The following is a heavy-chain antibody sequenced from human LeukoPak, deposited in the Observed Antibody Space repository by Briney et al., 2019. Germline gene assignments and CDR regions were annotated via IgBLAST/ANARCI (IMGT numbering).Heavy chain of an antibody. V-gene: IGHV4-59*01. CDR2: IYYSGST. CDR1: GGSISSYY. Sequence: PSETLSLTCTVSGGSISSYYWSWIRQPPGKGLEWIGYIYYSGSTNYNPSLKSRVTISVDTSKNQFSLKLSSVTAADTAVYYCASSRYYYDSSGILFDYWGQGTLVTVS. D-gene: IGHD3-22*01. J-gene: IGHJ4*02. CDR3: ASSRYYYDSSGILFDY.